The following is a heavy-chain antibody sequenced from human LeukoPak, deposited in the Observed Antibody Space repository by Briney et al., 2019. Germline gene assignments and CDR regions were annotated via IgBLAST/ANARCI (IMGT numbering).Heavy chain of an antibody. Sequence: ASVKVSCKVSGYTLTELSMHWVRQAPGKGLEWMGGFDPEDGETIYAQKFQGRVTMTEDTSTDTAYMELSSLRSEDTAVYYCATVLPGIVVEPDAFDIWGQGTMVTVSS. J-gene: IGHJ3*02. CDR1: GYTLTELS. D-gene: IGHD6-19*01. V-gene: IGHV1-24*01. CDR3: ATVLPGIVVEPDAFDI. CDR2: FDPEDGET.